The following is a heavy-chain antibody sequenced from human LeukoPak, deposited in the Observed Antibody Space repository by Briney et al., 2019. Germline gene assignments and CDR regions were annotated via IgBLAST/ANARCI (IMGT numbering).Heavy chain of an antibody. Sequence: GGSLRLSCAASGFTVSSNYMSWVRQAPGKGLEWVSVIYSGGSTYYADSVKGRFTISRHNSKNTLYLQMNSLRAEDTAVYYCARGIPQRRRDGYNLARCPAHFDYWGQGTLVTVSS. CDR2: IYSGGST. CDR1: GFTVSSNY. CDR3: ARGIPQRRRDGYNLARCPAHFDY. D-gene: IGHD5-24*01. J-gene: IGHJ4*02. V-gene: IGHV3-53*01.